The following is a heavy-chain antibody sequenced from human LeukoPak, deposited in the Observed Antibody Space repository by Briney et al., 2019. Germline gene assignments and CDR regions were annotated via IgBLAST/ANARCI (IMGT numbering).Heavy chain of an antibody. CDR1: GFTFNDYY. Sequence: GGSLRLSCAASGFTFNDYYMTWIRQAPGEGLEWVSTIKHIGPTTYYADSVKGRFTISRDNAKNSLFLQMSSLRADDTAIYYCARAGEWRYMDVWGKGTAVTVSS. V-gene: IGHV3-11*04. CDR2: IKHIGPTT. D-gene: IGHD3-3*01. CDR3: ARAGEWRYMDV. J-gene: IGHJ6*03.